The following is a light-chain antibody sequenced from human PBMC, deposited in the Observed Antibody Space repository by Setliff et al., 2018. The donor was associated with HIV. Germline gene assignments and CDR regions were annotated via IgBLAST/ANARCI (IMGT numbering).Light chain of an antibody. V-gene: IGKV3-11*01. CDR1: QSVSGY. CDR2: DAS. J-gene: IGKJ3*01. Sequence: EIVLTQSPATLSLSPGERATLSCRASQSVSGYFAWYQQKPGQAPRLLIYDASNRATGIPARFSGSGSGTDFTLTISSLEPEDFAVYYCQQRSNWPPFTFGPGTKVDIK. CDR3: QQRSNWPPFT.